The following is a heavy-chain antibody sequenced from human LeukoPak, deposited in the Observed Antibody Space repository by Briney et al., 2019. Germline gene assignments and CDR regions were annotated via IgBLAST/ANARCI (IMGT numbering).Heavy chain of an antibody. D-gene: IGHD5-18*01. J-gene: IGHJ4*02. CDR3: ARETYSYGPEPFDY. V-gene: IGHV1-2*02. CDR1: GYTFTGYY. Sequence: GASVKVSCKASGYTFTGYYMHWVRQAPGQGLEWMGWINPNSGGTNYAQKFQGRVTMTRDTSISTAYMELSRLRSDDTAVYYCARETYSYGPEPFDYWGQGTLVTVSS. CDR2: INPNSGGT.